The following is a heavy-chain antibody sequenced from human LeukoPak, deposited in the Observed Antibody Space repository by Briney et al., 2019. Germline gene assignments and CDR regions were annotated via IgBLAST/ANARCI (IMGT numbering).Heavy chain of an antibody. V-gene: IGHV4-59*08. J-gene: IGHJ5*02. CDR3: ARRYCSGGSCYAGLFDP. CDR2: IYYSGST. D-gene: IGHD2-15*01. CDR1: GGSISSYY. Sequence: PSETLSLTCTVSGGSISSYYWSWIRQPPGKGLEWIGYIYYSGSTNYNPSLKSRVTTSVDTPKNQFSLKLSSVTAAGTAVYYCARRYCSGGSCYAGLFDPWGQGTLVTVSS.